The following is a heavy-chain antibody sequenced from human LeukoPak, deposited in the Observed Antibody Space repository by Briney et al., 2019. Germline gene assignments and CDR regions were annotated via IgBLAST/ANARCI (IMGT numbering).Heavy chain of an antibody. CDR3: AKDGGGYCSSTSCYAHDY. CDR2: ISGSGGST. V-gene: IGHV3-23*01. J-gene: IGHJ4*02. D-gene: IGHD2-2*01. CDR1: GFTFSSYA. Sequence: GGSLRLSCAASGFTFSSYAMGWVRQAPGKGLEWVSAISGSGGSTYYADSVKGRFTISRDNSKNTLYLQMNSLRAEDTAVYYCAKDGGGYCSSTSCYAHDYWGQGTLVTVSS.